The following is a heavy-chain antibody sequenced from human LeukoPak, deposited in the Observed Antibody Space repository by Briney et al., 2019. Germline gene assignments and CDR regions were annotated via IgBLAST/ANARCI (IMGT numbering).Heavy chain of an antibody. CDR3: ARDQGDYVWGSYRPTPFDY. V-gene: IGHV3-48*01. J-gene: IGHJ4*02. D-gene: IGHD3-16*02. CDR1: GFTFSSYS. Sequence: GGSLRLSCAASGFTFSSYSMNWVRQAPEKGLEWVSYISSSSSTIYYADSVKGRFTISRDNAKNSLYLQMNSLRAEDTAVYYCARDQGDYVWGSYRPTPFDYWGQGTLVTVSS. CDR2: ISSSSSTI.